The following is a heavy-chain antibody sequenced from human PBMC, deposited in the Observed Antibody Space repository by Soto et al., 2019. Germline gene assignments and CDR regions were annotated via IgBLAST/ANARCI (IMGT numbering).Heavy chain of an antibody. D-gene: IGHD2-2*01. Sequence: EVQLVETGGGLIQPGGSLRLSCAASGFTVSSNYMSWVRQAPGKGLEWVSVIYSGGSTYYADSVKGRFTNSRDNSKNTLYLQMNSLRAADTAVYYCATSRDGYHYNGMEVWGQGTTVTVSS. CDR1: GFTVSSNY. J-gene: IGHJ6*02. V-gene: IGHV3-53*02. CDR3: ATSRDGYHYNGMEV. CDR2: IYSGGST.